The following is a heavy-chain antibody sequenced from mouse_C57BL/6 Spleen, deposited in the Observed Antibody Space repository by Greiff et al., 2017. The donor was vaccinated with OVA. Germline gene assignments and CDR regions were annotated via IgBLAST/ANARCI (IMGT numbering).Heavy chain of an antibody. Sequence: EVKLMESGGGLVKPGGSLKLSCAASGFTFSDYGMHWVRQAPEKGLEWVAYISSGSSTIYYADTVKGRFTISRDNAKNTLFLQMTSLRSEDTAMYYCARGRRGSYWYFDVWGTGTTVTVSS. V-gene: IGHV5-17*01. CDR1: GFTFSDYG. CDR3: ARGRRGSYWYFDV. D-gene: IGHD2-12*01. CDR2: ISSGSSTI. J-gene: IGHJ1*03.